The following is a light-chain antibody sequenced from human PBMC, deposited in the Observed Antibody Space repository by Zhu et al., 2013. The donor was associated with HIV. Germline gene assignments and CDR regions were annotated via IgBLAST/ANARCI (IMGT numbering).Light chain of an antibody. J-gene: IGKJ2*01. CDR2: DSS. Sequence: DIQMTQSPSSLSASVGDRVTITCRASQGIKNYLAWYQQTPGKAPKLLIYDSSTFQSGVPSRFSGSGSGTDFTLTINCLQSEDYATYYCQQYHSFMYTFGQGTKLEI. V-gene: IGKV1-16*01. CDR3: QQYHSFMYT. CDR1: QGIKNY.